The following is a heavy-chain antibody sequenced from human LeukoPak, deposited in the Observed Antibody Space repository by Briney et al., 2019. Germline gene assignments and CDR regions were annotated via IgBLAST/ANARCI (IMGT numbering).Heavy chain of an antibody. CDR1: GFTFSSYE. CDR3: ARDLNWNPLDY. D-gene: IGHD1-1*01. J-gene: IGHJ4*02. CDR2: ISSSGSTI. V-gene: IGHV3-48*03. Sequence: PGXXLRLSCAASGFTFSSYEMNWVRQAPGKGVEWVSYISSSGSTIYYADSVKGRFTISRDNAKNSLYLQMNSLRAEDTAVYYCARDLNWNPLDYWGQGTLVTVSS.